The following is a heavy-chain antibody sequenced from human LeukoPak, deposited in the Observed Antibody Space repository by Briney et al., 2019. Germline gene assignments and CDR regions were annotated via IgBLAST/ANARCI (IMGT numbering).Heavy chain of an antibody. CDR1: GFTFSGSA. CDR2: IRSKANSYAT. J-gene: IGHJ4*02. Sequence: GGSLRLSCAASGFTFSGSAMHWIRQASGRGLEWVGRIRSKANSYATAYAASVKGRFTISRDDSKNTAYLQMNSLKTEDTAVYYCTSLAVAGTTFDYWGQGTLVTVSS. CDR3: TSLAVAGTTFDY. V-gene: IGHV3-73*01. D-gene: IGHD6-19*01.